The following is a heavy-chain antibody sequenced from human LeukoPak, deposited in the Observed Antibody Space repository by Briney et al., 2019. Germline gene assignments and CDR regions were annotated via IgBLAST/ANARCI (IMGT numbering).Heavy chain of an antibody. CDR2: IYHSGST. Sequence: SETLSLTCTVSGGSISSGGYYWSWIRQPPGKGLEWIGYIYHSGSTYYNPSLKSRVTISVDRSKNQFSLKLSSVTAADTAVYYCARDGNRRHSGSYNWFDPWGQGTLVTVSS. J-gene: IGHJ5*02. CDR3: ARDGNRRHSGSYNWFDP. CDR1: GGSISSGGYY. V-gene: IGHV4-30-2*01. D-gene: IGHD6-13*01.